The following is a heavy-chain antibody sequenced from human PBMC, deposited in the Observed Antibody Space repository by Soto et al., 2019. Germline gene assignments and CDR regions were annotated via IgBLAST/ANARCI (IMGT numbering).Heavy chain of an antibody. CDR2: INHSGST. CDR3: APGDGNGVWNDP. V-gene: IGHV4-34*01. Sequence: KPSETLSLTCAVYGGSFSGYYWSWIRQPPGKGLEWIGEINHSGSTNYNPSLKSRVTISVDTSKNQFSLKLSSVTAADTAVYYCAPGDGNGVWNDPWGQGTLVTVSS. CDR1: GGSFSGYY. D-gene: IGHD2-8*01. J-gene: IGHJ5*02.